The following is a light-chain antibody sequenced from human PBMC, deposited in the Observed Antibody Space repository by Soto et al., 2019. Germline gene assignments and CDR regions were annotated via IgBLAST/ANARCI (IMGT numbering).Light chain of an antibody. CDR1: QSVSSSC. J-gene: IGKJ1*01. CDR3: QQYDDSPWT. CDR2: GVS. V-gene: IGKV3-20*01. Sequence: IRLTPSPRTLSLSAGARLTGSVRVSQSVSSSCLAWYQQKPRQAPGLLIYGVSNRVTGIAATFSGSGCGTAFSLTISRLEPGDSAVYYCQQYDDSPWTFGQGTKVDIK.